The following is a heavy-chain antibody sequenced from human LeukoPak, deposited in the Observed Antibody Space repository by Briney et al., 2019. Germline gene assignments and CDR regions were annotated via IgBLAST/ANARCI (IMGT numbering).Heavy chain of an antibody. CDR2: TYYSGST. CDR1: VGSISSYY. CDR3: ARSPKIVVVPAAIKAIDY. V-gene: IGHV4-59*13. D-gene: IGHD2-2*02. Sequence: SETRPFTGTASVGSISSYYGTWIRRPPGKGLNGLGYTYYSGSTNYNPSLKSRVTISLDTSKNQFSLRLTSVTAADSAVYYCARSPKIVVVPAAIKAIDYWGQGTLVTVSS. J-gene: IGHJ4*02.